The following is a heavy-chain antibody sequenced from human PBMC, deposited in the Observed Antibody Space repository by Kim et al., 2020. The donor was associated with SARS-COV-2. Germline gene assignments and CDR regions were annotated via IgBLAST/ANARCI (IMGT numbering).Heavy chain of an antibody. J-gene: IGHJ4*02. CDR1: GFTFSSYA. CDR2: ISYDSSKK. CDR3: AREVVLATTHFDY. D-gene: IGHD5-12*01. Sequence: GGSLRLSCAASGFTFSSYALHWVRQAPGKGLEWVAVISYDSSKKFYADSVKGRFTISRDNSKNTLFLLMNSLKTEDTAVYYCAREVVLATTHFDYWGQGTLVTASS. V-gene: IGHV3-30*04.